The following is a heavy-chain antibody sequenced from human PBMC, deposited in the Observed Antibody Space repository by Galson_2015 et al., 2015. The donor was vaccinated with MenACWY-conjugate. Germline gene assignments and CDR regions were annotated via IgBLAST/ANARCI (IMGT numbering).Heavy chain of an antibody. V-gene: IGHV3-33*01. J-gene: IGHJ3*02. CDR2: IWEDGSNQ. D-gene: IGHD3-10*01. CDR1: GFTFSNYG. CDR3: ARDRGAWPKCAFDI. Sequence: SLRLSCAASGFTFSNYGMHWVRQAPGKGLEWVAVIWEDGSNQYYPDSVKGRFTISRDNSKNTLYLQMDSLRPDDTAVYYCARDRGAWPKCAFDIWGQGTMVTVSS.